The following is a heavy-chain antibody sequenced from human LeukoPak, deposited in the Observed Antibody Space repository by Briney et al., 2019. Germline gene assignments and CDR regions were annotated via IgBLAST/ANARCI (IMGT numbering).Heavy chain of an antibody. Sequence: ASVRVSCKASGYTFTGYYMHWVRQAPGQGLEWMGWINPNSGGTNYAQKFQGRVTMTRDTSISTAYMELSRLRSDDTAVYYCASGYYYGSGTSGHYYYGMDVWSQGTTVTVSS. CDR3: ASGYYYGSGTSGHYYYGMDV. V-gene: IGHV1-2*02. CDR2: INPNSGGT. D-gene: IGHD3-10*01. J-gene: IGHJ6*02. CDR1: GYTFTGYY.